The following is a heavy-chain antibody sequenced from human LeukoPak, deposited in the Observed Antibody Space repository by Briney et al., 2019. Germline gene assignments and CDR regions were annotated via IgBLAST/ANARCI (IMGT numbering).Heavy chain of an antibody. D-gene: IGHD2-2*01. Sequence: GGSLRLSCAASGFTFSRYWMSWVRQAPGKGLECVANIKQDGSEKYYVDSVKGRFTISRDNAKNSLYLQMNSLRAEDTAVYYCARGPIIDIVVIPAAADYYHMDVWGKGTTVTVSS. CDR3: ARGPIIDIVVIPAAADYYHMDV. J-gene: IGHJ6*03. CDR1: GFTFSRYW. CDR2: IKQDGSEK. V-gene: IGHV3-7*01.